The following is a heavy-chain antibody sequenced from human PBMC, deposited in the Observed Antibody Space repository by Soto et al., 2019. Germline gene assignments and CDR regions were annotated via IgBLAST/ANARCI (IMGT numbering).Heavy chain of an antibody. D-gene: IGHD3-3*01. CDR1: GYAFTSYG. V-gene: IGHV1-18*01. CDR2: ISAYNGNT. Sequence: GASVKVSCKASGYAFTSYGISWVRQAPGQGLEWMGWISAYNGNTNYAQKLQGRVTMTTDTSTSTAYMELRSLRSDDTAVYYCARDTIYDFWSGYYRPYYYYGMDVWGKGTTVTVSS. CDR3: ARDTIYDFWSGYYRPYYYYGMDV. J-gene: IGHJ6*04.